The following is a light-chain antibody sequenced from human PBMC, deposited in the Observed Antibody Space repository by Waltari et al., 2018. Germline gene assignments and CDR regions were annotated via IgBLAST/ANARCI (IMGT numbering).Light chain of an antibody. CDR2: DVS. J-gene: IGKJ1*01. Sequence: EIVLTQSPGTLSLSPGERATLSCRASQSIGRSLVWYQQKPGQAPRLPIYDVSRRATGIPDRFSGSGYGTDFSLTISRLEPEDFAVYYCQKYERLPATFGQGTTVEIK. V-gene: IGKV3-20*01. CDR3: QKYERLPAT. CDR1: QSIGRS.